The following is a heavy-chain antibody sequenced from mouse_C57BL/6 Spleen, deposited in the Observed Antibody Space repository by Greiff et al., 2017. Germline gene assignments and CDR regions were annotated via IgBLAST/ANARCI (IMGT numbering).Heavy chain of an antibody. CDR3: ARSEITTVRAMDY. Sequence: VQLQQSGAELVKPGASVKLSCKASGYTFTSYWMHWVQQRPGQGLEWIGMIHPNSGSTNYNEKFKSKATLTVDKSSSTAYMQLSSLTSEDSAVYYCARSEITTVRAMDYWGQGTSVTVSS. D-gene: IGHD1-1*01. J-gene: IGHJ4*01. CDR2: IHPNSGST. CDR1: GYTFTSYW. V-gene: IGHV1-64*01.